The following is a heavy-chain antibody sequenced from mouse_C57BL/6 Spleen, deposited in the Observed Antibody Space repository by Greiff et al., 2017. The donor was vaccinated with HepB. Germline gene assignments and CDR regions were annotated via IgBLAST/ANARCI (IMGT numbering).Heavy chain of an antibody. V-gene: IGHV1-50*01. J-gene: IGHJ4*01. D-gene: IGHD2-5*01. CDR2: IDPSDSYT. CDR3: ARGAYYSNYLYYAMDY. Sequence: VQLQQPGAELVKPGASVKLSCKASGYTFTSYWMQWVKQRPGQGLEWIGEIDPSDSYTNYNQKFKGKATLTVDTSSSTAYMQLSSLTSEDSAVYYCARGAYYSNYLYYAMDYWGQGTSVTVSS. CDR1: GYTFTSYW.